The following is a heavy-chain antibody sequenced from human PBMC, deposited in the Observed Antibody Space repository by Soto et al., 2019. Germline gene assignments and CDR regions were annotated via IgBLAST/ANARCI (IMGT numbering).Heavy chain of an antibody. CDR3: ARGPGGPDGPGDY. V-gene: IGHV1-3*01. D-gene: IGHD2-15*01. CDR1: GYTFTSYA. J-gene: IGHJ4*02. Sequence: ASVKVSCKASGYTFTSYAMHWVRQAPGQRLEWMGWINAGNGNTKYSQKFQGRVTITRDTSASAAYMDPSSLRSEDTAVYYCARGPGGPDGPGDYWGQGTLVTVSS. CDR2: INAGNGNT.